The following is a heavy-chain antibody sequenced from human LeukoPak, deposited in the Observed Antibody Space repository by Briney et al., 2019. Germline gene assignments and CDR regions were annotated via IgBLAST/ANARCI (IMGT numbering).Heavy chain of an antibody. D-gene: IGHD3-10*01. J-gene: IGHJ4*02. V-gene: IGHV3-23*01. CDR2: ISGSGGST. CDR1: GFTFSSYA. Sequence: GGSLRLSCAASGFTFSSYAMSWVRQAPGKGLEWVSAISGSGGSTYYADSVKGRFTISRDNSKNTLYLQMNSLRAEDTAVYYCAKPLYGSGSYSDYWGQETLVTVSS. CDR3: AKPLYGSGSYSDY.